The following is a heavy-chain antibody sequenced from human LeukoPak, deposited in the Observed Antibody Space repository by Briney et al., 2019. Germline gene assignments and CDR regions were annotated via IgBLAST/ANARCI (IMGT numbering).Heavy chain of an antibody. CDR3: ARDRTRYYDSSGYPDY. CDR1: GYTFTGYY. V-gene: IGHV1-2*02. Sequence: ASVKVSCKASGYTFTGYYMHWVRPAPGQGLEWMGWINPNSGGTNYAQKFQGRVTITRDTSISTAYMELSRLRSDDTAVYYCARDRTRYYDSSGYPDYWGQGTLVTVSS. J-gene: IGHJ4*02. D-gene: IGHD3-22*01. CDR2: INPNSGGT.